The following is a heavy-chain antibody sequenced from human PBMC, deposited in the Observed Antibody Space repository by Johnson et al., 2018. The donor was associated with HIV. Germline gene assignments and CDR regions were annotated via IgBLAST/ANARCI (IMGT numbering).Heavy chain of an antibody. CDR1: GFTFSSYA. J-gene: IGHJ3*02. V-gene: IGHV3-30-3*01. CDR3: ARGLPNYYDSNGDTPADAFDI. D-gene: IGHD3-22*01. Sequence: QVQLVESGGGVVQPGRSLRLSCAASGFTFSSYALHWVRQAPGKGLEWVAVISYDGSNKFYADSVKGRFTISRDNSKNTLHLQMNSLRAEDTAVYYCARGLPNYYDSNGDTPADAFDIWGQGTVVTVSS. CDR2: ISYDGSNK.